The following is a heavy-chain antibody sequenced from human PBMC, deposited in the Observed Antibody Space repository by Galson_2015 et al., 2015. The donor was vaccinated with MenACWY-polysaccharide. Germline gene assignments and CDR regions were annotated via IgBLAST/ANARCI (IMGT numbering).Heavy chain of an antibody. V-gene: IGHV3-7*01. CDR1: GFTFSGYC. Sequence: SLRLSCAASGFTFSGYCMSWVRQAPGKGLEWVANIKQDGSEKYYEDSVKGRFTISRDNAKNSLYLHLNSLRAEDTAMYYCARDRPAHQQLVEFDYWGQGTLVTVSS. CDR2: IKQDGSEK. J-gene: IGHJ4*02. D-gene: IGHD6-13*01. CDR3: ARDRPAHQQLVEFDY.